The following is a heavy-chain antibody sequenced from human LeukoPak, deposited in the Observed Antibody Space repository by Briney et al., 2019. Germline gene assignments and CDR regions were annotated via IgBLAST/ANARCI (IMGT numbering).Heavy chain of an antibody. Sequence: PSETLSLTCAVYGGSFSGYYWSWIRQPPGKGLEWIGEINHSGSTNYNPSLKSRVTISVDTSKNQFSLKLSSVTAADTAVYYCARGQPFSAVWIVVVIGFDIWGQGTMVTVSS. CDR3: ARGQPFSAVWIVVVIGFDI. CDR2: INHSGST. V-gene: IGHV4-34*01. J-gene: IGHJ3*02. D-gene: IGHD3-22*01. CDR1: GGSFSGYY.